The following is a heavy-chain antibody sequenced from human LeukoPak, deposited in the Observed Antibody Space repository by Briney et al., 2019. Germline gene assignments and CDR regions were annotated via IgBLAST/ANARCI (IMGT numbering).Heavy chain of an antibody. Sequence: WASVKVSCKASGFTFTTYGISWVRQATGQGLEWMGWMNPNSGNTGYAQKFQGRVTITRNTSISTAYMELSSLRSEDTAVYYCARGGTGWFGEFSWFDPWGQGTLVTVSS. D-gene: IGHD3-10*01. V-gene: IGHV1-8*01. CDR1: GFTFTTYG. J-gene: IGHJ5*02. CDR2: MNPNSGNT. CDR3: ARGGTGWFGEFSWFDP.